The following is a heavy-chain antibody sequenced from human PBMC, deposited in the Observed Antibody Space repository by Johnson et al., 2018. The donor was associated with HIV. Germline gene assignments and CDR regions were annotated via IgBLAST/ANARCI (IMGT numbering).Heavy chain of an antibody. V-gene: IGHV3-20*04. J-gene: IGHJ3*02. Sequence: VQLVESGGGLVQPGGSLRLSCAASGFSFDSHAINWVRQAPGKGLEWVSGINWNGGSTGYADSVKGRFTISRDNAKNSLYLQMNSLRAEDTALYYCARVGQAGGAFDIWGQGTMVTVSS. CDR1: GFSFDSHA. CDR2: INWNGGST. CDR3: ARVGQAGGAFDI.